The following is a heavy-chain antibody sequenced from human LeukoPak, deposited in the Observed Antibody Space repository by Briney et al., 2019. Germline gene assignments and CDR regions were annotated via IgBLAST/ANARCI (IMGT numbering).Heavy chain of an antibody. D-gene: IGHD1-26*01. CDR1: GGSFSGYY. CDR3: TRDLSYFFHAFDI. J-gene: IGHJ3*02. Sequence: SETLSLTCAVYGGSFSGYYWSWIRQPPGKGLEWIGEINHSGSTNYNPSLKSRVTISVDTSKNQFSLQLNSVTPEDTAVYYCTRDLSYFFHAFDIWGQGTMVTVSS. V-gene: IGHV4-34*01. CDR2: INHSGST.